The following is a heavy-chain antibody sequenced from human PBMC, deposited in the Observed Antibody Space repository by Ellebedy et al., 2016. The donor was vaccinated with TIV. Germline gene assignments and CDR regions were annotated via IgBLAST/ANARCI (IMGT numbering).Heavy chain of an antibody. V-gene: IGHV1-18*01. CDR1: GYTFSSYG. Sequence: AASVKVSCKASGYTFSSYGMSWVRQAPGQGLEWMGWISAYNGNTNYAQKLQGRVTMTTDTSTSTAYMELRSLRSDDTAVYFCARGMALYYFDHWGQGTLVTVSS. J-gene: IGHJ4*02. CDR2: ISAYNGNT. D-gene: IGHD2-8*01. CDR3: ARGMALYYFDH.